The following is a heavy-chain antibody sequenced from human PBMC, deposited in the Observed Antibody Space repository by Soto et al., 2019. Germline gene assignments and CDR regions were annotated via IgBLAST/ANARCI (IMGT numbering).Heavy chain of an antibody. CDR1: GGSFSGYY. Sequence: SETLSLTCAVYGGSFSGYYWSWIRQPPGKGLEWIGEINHSESTNYNPSLKSRVTISVDTSKNQFSLKLSSVTAADTAVYYCARAERSWSYSLDYWGQGTLVTVSS. J-gene: IGHJ4*02. CDR3: ARAERSWSYSLDY. D-gene: IGHD2-21*01. CDR2: INHSEST. V-gene: IGHV4-34*01.